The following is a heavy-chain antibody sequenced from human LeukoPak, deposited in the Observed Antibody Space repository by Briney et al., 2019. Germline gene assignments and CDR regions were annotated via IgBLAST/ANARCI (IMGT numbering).Heavy chain of an antibody. D-gene: IGHD6-13*01. CDR1: GGSIRSYY. CDR3: ASAVVYTSYYGMDV. CDR2: IHYSGST. V-gene: IGHV4-59*01. Sequence: SETLSLTCTVSGGSIRSYYWSWIRQPPGKGLEWIGHIHYSGSTNYNPSLKSRVTISIDTSKSQFSLKLSSVTAADTAVYYCASAVVYTSYYGMDVWGQGTTVTVSS. J-gene: IGHJ6*02.